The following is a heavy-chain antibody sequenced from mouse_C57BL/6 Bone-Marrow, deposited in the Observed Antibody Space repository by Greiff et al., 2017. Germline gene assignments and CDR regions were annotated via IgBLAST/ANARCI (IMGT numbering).Heavy chain of an antibody. CDR3: ARSNYGSFAWFAY. J-gene: IGHJ3*01. CDR1: GYAFSSYW. D-gene: IGHD1-1*01. V-gene: IGHV1-80*01. CDR2: IYPGDGDT. Sequence: VQLKESGAELVKPGASVKISCKASGYAFSSYWMNWVKQRPGKGLEWIGQIYPGDGDTNYNGKFKGKATLTADKSSSTAYMQLSSLTSEDSAVYFCARSNYGSFAWFAYWGQGTMVTVSA.